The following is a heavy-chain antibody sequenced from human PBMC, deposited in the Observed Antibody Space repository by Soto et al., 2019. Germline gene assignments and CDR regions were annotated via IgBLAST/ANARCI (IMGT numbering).Heavy chain of an antibody. CDR3: ARVTGTTDWFDP. D-gene: IGHD1-7*01. V-gene: IGHV4-59*01. Sequence: PSETLSLTCTVSGGSISSYYWSWIRQPPGKGLEWIGYIYYSGSTNYNPSFKSRVTISVDTSKNQFSLKLSSVTAADTAVYYCARVTGTTDWFDPWGQGTLVTVSS. CDR2: IYYSGST. J-gene: IGHJ5*02. CDR1: GGSISSYY.